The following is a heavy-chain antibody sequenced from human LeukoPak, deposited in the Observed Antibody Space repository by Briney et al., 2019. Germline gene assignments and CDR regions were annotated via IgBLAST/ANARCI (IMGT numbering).Heavy chain of an antibody. J-gene: IGHJ4*02. V-gene: IGHV3-23*01. D-gene: IGHD3-22*01. CDR3: AKDGSGYYPNYCDY. CDR2: ITGSGGGT. CDR1: GFTFSNYA. Sequence: GGSLRLSCAASGFTFSNYAMSWVRQAPGKGLEWVSGITGSGGGTYYADSVKGRCTISRDNSKKTLYLQMNSLRAEDTAVYYCAKDGSGYYPNYCDYWGQGNLVTGSS.